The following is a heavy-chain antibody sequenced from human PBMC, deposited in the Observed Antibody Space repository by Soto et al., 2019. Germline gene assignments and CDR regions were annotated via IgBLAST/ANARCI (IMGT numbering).Heavy chain of an antibody. CDR2: IIPIFGTA. Sequence: SVKVSFKASGGTFSSYAISWVRQAPGQGLEWMGGIIPIFGTANYAQKFQGRVTITADESTSTAYMELSSLRSEETAVYYCARVGIDVVVPDAISFYGKDVWG. CDR1: GGTFSSYA. J-gene: IGHJ6*02. CDR3: ARVGIDVVVPDAISFYGKDV. V-gene: IGHV1-69*13. D-gene: IGHD2-2*01.